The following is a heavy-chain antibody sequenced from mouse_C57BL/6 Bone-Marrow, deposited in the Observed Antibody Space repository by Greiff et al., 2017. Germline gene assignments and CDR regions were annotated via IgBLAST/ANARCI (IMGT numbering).Heavy chain of an antibody. Sequence: VQLQQSGPELVKPGASVKISCTASGYSFTDYNMNWVKQSNGKSLEWIGVINPNYGTTSYNQKFKGKATLTVDQSSRTAYMQLNSLTSEDSAVYNCARCYDNDYAMDYWGQGTSVTVSS. D-gene: IGHD2-4*01. V-gene: IGHV1-39*01. CDR3: ARCYDNDYAMDY. J-gene: IGHJ4*01. CDR1: GYSFTDYN. CDR2: INPNYGTT.